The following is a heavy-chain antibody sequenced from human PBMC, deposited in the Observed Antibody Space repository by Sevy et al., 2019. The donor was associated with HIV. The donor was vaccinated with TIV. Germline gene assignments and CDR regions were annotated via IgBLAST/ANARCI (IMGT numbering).Heavy chain of an antibody. V-gene: IGHV3-30*02. Sequence: GGSLRLSCAASGFTFSNYGMHWVRQAPGKGLEWLTFIRYDGNFIYYADSVKGRFTISRDNSKSGLYLNMKSLRVDDTAVYYCAKDGRYCSSGTCYAAVPLSELDHWGQGTLVTVSS. D-gene: IGHD2-2*01. J-gene: IGHJ4*01. CDR3: AKDGRYCSSGTCYAAVPLSELDH. CDR1: GFTFSNYG. CDR2: IRYDGNFI.